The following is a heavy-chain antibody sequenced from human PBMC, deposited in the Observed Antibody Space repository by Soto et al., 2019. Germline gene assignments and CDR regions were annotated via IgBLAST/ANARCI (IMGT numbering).Heavy chain of an antibody. Sequence: QVQLVESGGGVVQPGRSLRLSCAASGFTFSSYGMHWVRQAPGKGLEWVAVIWYDGSNKYYADSVKGRFTISRDNSKNTLYLQMNSLRAEDTAVYYGARDPGWVSYYYGMDVWGQGTTVTVSS. V-gene: IGHV3-33*01. CDR3: ARDPGWVSYYYGMDV. J-gene: IGHJ6*02. CDR1: GFTFSSYG. D-gene: IGHD6-19*01. CDR2: IWYDGSNK.